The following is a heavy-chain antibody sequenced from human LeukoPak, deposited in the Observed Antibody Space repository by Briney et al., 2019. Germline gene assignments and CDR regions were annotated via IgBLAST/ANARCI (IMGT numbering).Heavy chain of an antibody. CDR2: IIPIFGTA. V-gene: IGHV1-69*13. D-gene: IGHD3-10*01. J-gene: IGHJ4*02. CDR3: ASHFTYYYGSGSYLVPDY. Sequence: ASVKVSCKASGGTFSSYAISWVRQAPGQGLEWMGGIIPIFGTANYAQKFQGRVTITADESTSTAYMELSSLRSKDTAVYYCASHFTYYYGSGSYLVPDYWGQGTLVTVSS. CDR1: GGTFSSYA.